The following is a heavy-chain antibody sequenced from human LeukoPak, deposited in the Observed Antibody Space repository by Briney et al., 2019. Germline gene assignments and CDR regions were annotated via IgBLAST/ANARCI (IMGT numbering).Heavy chain of an antibody. CDR2: ISAGSDIT. CDR1: GFIFSTYA. Sequence: PGGSLRLSCSASGFIFSTYAMGWVRQAPVKGLEWVAAISAGSDITSYQDSLKGRFTISRDNSKNTLFLQMNSLSADDTAVYYCGKYLQPSGFPYALDVWGQGTVVSVSS. CDR3: GKYLQPSGFPYALDV. D-gene: IGHD3-3*01. V-gene: IGHV3-23*01. J-gene: IGHJ3*01.